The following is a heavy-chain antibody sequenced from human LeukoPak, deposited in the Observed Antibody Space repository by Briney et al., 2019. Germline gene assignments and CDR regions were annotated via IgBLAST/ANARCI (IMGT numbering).Heavy chain of an antibody. D-gene: IGHD3-10*01. Sequence: ASVKVSCKASGYTFTSYGISWVRQAPGQGLEWKGWISAYNGNTNYAQKLQGRVTMTTDTSTSTAYMELRSLRSDDTAVYYCARDLYTMVRGVTSPIPFDYWGQGTLVTVSS. CDR2: ISAYNGNT. CDR3: ARDLYTMVRGVTSPIPFDY. V-gene: IGHV1-18*01. J-gene: IGHJ4*02. CDR1: GYTFTSYG.